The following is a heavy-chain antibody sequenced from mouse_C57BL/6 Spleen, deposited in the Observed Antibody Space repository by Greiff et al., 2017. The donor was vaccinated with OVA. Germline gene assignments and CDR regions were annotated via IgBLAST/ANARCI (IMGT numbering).Heavy chain of an antibody. CDR2: IYPGSGST. J-gene: IGHJ4*01. Sequence: QVQLQQPGAELVKPGASVKMSCKASGYTFTSYWITWVKQRPGQGLEWIGDIYPGSGSTNYNEKFKSKATLTVETSSSTAYMQLSSLTSEDSAVYYCARFDHVWGQGTSVTVSS. V-gene: IGHV1-55*01. CDR1: GYTFTSYW. CDR3: ARFDHV.